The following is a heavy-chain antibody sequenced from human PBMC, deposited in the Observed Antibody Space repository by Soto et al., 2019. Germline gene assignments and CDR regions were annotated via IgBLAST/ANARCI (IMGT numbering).Heavy chain of an antibody. CDR2: IRSKADNYAT. CDR3: TRHRIIWANHMTTVISNAGFDI. J-gene: IGHJ3*02. CDR1: GFTFSVSA. Sequence: EVQLVESGGGLVQPGGSLKLSCAASGFTFSVSAMHWVRQASGKGLEWVGRIRSKADNYATAYAASVKGRFTISRDDSKNTTYLQISSLKTEDTAVYYCTRHRIIWANHMTTVISNAGFDIWGPGTMVTVSS. D-gene: IGHD4-17*01. V-gene: IGHV3-73*01.